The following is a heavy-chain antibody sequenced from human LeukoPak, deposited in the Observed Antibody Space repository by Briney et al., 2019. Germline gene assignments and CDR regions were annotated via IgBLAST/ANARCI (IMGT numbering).Heavy chain of an antibody. CDR2: IRSKAYGGTT. J-gene: IGHJ3*02. CDR3: TRVRFLEWLLDDAFDI. V-gene: IGHV3-49*04. Sequence: GGSLRLSCAASGFTFSDAWMNWVRQAPGKGLEWVGFIRSKAYGGTTEYAASVKGRFTISRDDSKSIAYLQMNSLKTEDTAVYYCTRVRFLEWLLDDAFDIWGQGTMVTVSS. CDR1: GFTFSDAW. D-gene: IGHD3-3*01.